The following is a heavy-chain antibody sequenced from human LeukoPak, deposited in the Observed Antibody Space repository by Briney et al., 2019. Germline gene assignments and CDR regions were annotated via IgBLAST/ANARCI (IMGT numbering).Heavy chain of an antibody. J-gene: IGHJ5*02. D-gene: IGHD5-12*01. CDR1: GDSISSGAYY. V-gene: IGHV4-39*01. Sequence: SETLSLTCTVSGDSISSGAYYWSWIRQPPGKGLEWIGSFYYSGNTYYNSSLESRVTISVDTSKNQFSLKLTSVTAADTAIYYCARQWDIVATWGRWFDPWGQGILVTVSS. CDR3: ARQWDIVATWGRWFDP. CDR2: FYYSGNT.